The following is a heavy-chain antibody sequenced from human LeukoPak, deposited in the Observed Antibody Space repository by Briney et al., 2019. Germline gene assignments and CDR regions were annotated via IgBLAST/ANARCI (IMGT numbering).Heavy chain of an antibody. D-gene: IGHD3-10*01. CDR3: ARVGAFSGSYSDY. J-gene: IGHJ4*02. V-gene: IGHV3-11*06. CDR1: GFTFSDYY. Sequence: GGSLRLSCAASGFTFSDYYMSWIRQVPGKGLEWVSYISSSNGYTNYADSVKDRFTISRDNAKNSLFLQMNSLRAEDTAVYYCARVGAFSGSYSDYWGQGTLVTVFS. CDR2: ISSSNGYT.